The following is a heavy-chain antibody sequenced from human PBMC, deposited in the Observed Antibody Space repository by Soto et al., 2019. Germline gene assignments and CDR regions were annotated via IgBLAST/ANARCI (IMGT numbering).Heavy chain of an antibody. J-gene: IGHJ4*02. V-gene: IGHV3-21*06. CDR1: GFTFTRYS. Sequence: PGGSLRLSCAASGFTFTRYSMNWVRQAPGKGLEWVSSISSTTNYIYYGDSMKGRFTISRDNAKNSLYLEMNSLRAEDAAVYYCARESEDLTSNFDYWGQGTLVTVSS. CDR3: ARESEDLTSNFDY. CDR2: ISSTTNYI.